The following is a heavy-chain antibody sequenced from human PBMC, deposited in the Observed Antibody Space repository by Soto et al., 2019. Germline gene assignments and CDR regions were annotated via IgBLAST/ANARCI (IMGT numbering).Heavy chain of an antibody. CDR2: ISYDGSNK. D-gene: IGHD3-3*01. J-gene: IGHJ4*02. V-gene: IGHV3-30*18. CDR1: GFTFSSYG. Sequence: GGSLRLSCAASGFTFSSYGMHWVRQAPGKGLEWVAVISYDGSNKYYADSVKGRFTISRDNSKNTLYLQMNSLRAEDTAVYYCAKKKSIFGVVIQLCTDDWGQGTLVTVSS. CDR3: AKKKSIFGVVIQLCTDD.